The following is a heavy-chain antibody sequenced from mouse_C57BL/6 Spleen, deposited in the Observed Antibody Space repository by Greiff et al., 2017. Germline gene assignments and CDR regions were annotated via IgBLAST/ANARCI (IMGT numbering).Heavy chain of an antibody. D-gene: IGHD2-5*01. J-gene: IGHJ4*01. CDR2: IHPNSGST. CDR3: ARTPYYSNFYAKDY. CDR1: GYTFTSYW. V-gene: IGHV1-64*01. Sequence: QVQLQQPGAELVKPGASVKLSCKASGYTFTSYWMHWVKQRPGQGLEWIGMIHPNSGSTNYNEKFKSKATLTVDKSSSTAYMQLSSLTSEDSAVYYCARTPYYSNFYAKDYWGQGTSVTVSS.